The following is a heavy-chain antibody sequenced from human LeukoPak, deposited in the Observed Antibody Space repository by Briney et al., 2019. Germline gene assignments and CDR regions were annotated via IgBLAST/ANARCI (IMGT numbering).Heavy chain of an antibody. Sequence: ASVKVSCKASGYTFTGYYIHWVRQAPGQGLEWMGWINPNSGGTNYAQKFQGRVTMTRDTSISTAYMELSRLRSDDTAVYYCARRGRIAARAGWFDPWGQGTLVTVSS. CDR2: INPNSGGT. D-gene: IGHD6-6*01. V-gene: IGHV1-2*02. J-gene: IGHJ5*02. CDR1: GYTFTGYY. CDR3: ARRGRIAARAGWFDP.